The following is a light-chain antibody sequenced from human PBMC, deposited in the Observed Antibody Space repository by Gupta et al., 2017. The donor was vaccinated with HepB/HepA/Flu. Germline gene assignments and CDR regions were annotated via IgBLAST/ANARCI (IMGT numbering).Light chain of an antibody. V-gene: IGKV3-15*01. CDR3: QQYNIWPRA. J-gene: IGKJ4*01. CDR1: QTVNSN. Sequence: IVMTQSPATLSVSPGERATLSCRASQTVNSNLAWYQQKPGQAPRLLIYGASTRATGIPARFSGSGSGTEFTLTISSLQSEDFAVYYCQQYNIWPRAFAGGTNVEIK. CDR2: GAS.